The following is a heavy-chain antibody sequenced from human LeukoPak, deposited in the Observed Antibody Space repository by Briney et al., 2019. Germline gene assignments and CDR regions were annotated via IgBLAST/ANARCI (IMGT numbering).Heavy chain of an antibody. J-gene: IGHJ6*02. CDR2: ISSSSSYI. D-gene: IGHD3-9*01. CDR3: ARDNDILTGYPYYGMDV. Sequence: GGSLRLSCAASGFTFSSYSMNWVRQAPGKGLEWVSSISSSSSYIYYADSVKGRFTIFRDNAKNSLYLQMNSLRAEDTAVYYCARDNDILTGYPYYGMDVWGQGTTVTVSS. CDR1: GFTFSSYS. V-gene: IGHV3-21*01.